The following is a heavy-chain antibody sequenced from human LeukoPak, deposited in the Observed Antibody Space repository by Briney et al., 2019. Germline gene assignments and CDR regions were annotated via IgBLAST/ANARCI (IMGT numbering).Heavy chain of an antibody. CDR1: GFTVSSNY. CDR2: IYSGGST. D-gene: IGHD1-26*01. Sequence: GGSLRLSCAASGFTVSSNYMSWVRQAPGEGLEWVSAIYSGGSTYYADTVKGRFTNSRDNSKNTLYLQMNSLRAEDTAVYYCAKDQDSSIVGATGEAFDNWGQGTMVTVSS. CDR3: AKDQDSSIVGATGEAFDN. V-gene: IGHV3-53*01. J-gene: IGHJ3*02.